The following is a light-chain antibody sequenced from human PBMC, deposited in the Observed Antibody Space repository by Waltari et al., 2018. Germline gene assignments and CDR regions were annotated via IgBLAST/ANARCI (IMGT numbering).Light chain of an antibody. Sequence: QSALTQPASVSGSPGQSITLSCTGTSRDVGGYNYVTWYQQHPGKAPKLMIFDVSKRPSGVSNRFSGAKSGNTASLTISGLQAEDEAEYYCSSYTSTNTWVFGGGTKLTVL. CDR2: DVS. CDR1: SRDVGGYNY. CDR3: SSYTSTNTWV. V-gene: IGLV2-14*03. J-gene: IGLJ3*02.